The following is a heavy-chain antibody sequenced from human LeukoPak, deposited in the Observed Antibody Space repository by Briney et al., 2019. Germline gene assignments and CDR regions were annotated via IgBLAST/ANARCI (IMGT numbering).Heavy chain of an antibody. CDR2: IFDGST. Sequence: GGSLRLSSVASGFSVSDNYMSWVRQTPGEGLEWVSVIFDGSTYYADSVKGRFTISRDNSKNTLYLQMDSLRAEDTAVYYCVKEARGTTVYYWGQGTLVTVSS. J-gene: IGHJ4*02. V-gene: IGHV3-66*01. CDR3: VKEARGTTVYY. CDR1: GFSVSDNY. D-gene: IGHD4-17*01.